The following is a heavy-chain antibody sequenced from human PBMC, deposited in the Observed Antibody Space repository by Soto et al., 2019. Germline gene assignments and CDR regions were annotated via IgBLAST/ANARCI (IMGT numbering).Heavy chain of an antibody. CDR3: AKDLGVHYDYVWGSYRHPVDY. CDR2: ISYDGSNK. D-gene: IGHD3-16*02. Sequence: QVQLVESGGGVVQPGRSLRLSCAASGFTFSSYGMHWVRQAPGKGLEWVAVISYDGSNKYYADSVKGRFTISRDNSKNTLXLXRNSLRAEDTAVYYCAKDLGVHYDYVWGSYRHPVDYWGQGTLVTVSS. CDR1: GFTFSSYG. J-gene: IGHJ4*02. V-gene: IGHV3-30*18.